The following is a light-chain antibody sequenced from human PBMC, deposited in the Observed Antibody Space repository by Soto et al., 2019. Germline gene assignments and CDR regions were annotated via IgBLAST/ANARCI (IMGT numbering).Light chain of an antibody. CDR3: SSYTSSSTYV. J-gene: IGLJ1*01. V-gene: IGLV2-14*01. CDR1: SSDVGGYNY. CDR2: EVS. Sequence: QSALTQPASVSGSPGQSITISCTGTSSDVGGYNYVSWYQQHPGKAPKLMIYEVSNRPSGVSKRFSGSKSGNTASLTISGPQSEYEPDNNCSSYTSSSTYVLGTGTKLTVL.